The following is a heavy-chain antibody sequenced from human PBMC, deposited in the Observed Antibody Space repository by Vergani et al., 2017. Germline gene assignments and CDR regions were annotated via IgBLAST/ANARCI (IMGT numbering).Heavy chain of an antibody. D-gene: IGHD2-15*01. CDR3: ARKYRYCSGGSCFEYNWFDP. Sequence: QVQLVESGGGVVQPGRSLRLSCAASGFTFSSYGMHWVRQAPGKGLEWVAVIWYDGSNKYYADSVKGRFTISRDNSKNTLYLQMNSLRAEDTAVYYCARKYRYCSGGSCFEYNWFDPWGQGTLVTVSS. CDR1: GFTFSSYG. V-gene: IGHV3-33*01. CDR2: IWYDGSNK. J-gene: IGHJ5*02.